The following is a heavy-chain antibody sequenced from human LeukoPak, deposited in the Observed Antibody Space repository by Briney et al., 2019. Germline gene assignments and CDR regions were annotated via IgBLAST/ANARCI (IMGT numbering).Heavy chain of an antibody. CDR3: ARRRRLGSGSYYPLNWFDP. CDR2: INHSGST. D-gene: IGHD3-10*01. CDR1: VGSFRGYY. J-gene: IGHJ5*02. Sequence: PSETLSVTCAVYVGSFRGYYLRWLRQPPGKGLEWIGEINHSGSTNYNPSLKTRVTISVDTSTNQFSLKLSSVTAADTAVYYCARRRRLGSGSYYPLNWFDPWGQGTLVTVSS. V-gene: IGHV4-34*01.